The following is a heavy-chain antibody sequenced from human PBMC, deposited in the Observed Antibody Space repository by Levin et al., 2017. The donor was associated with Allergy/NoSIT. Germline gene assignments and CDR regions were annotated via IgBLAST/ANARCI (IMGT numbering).Heavy chain of an antibody. Sequence: SETLSLTCTVSGGSISRYYWSWIRQPPGKGLEWLGYIYYSESTNYNPSLKSRVTISVDTSKNQFSLKLSSVTAADTAFYYCARGEAIFDYWGQGTLVTVSS. V-gene: IGHV4-59*01. CDR1: GGSISRYY. J-gene: IGHJ4*02. CDR2: IYYSEST. CDR3: ARGEAIFDY. D-gene: IGHD1-26*01.